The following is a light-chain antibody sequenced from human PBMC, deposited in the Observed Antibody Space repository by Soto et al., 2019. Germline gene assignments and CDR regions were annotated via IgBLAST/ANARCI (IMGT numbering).Light chain of an antibody. V-gene: IGLV2-23*01. J-gene: IGLJ1*01. CDR1: SSDVGSYNL. CDR3: CSYAGSSTSLYV. Sequence: QSALTQPASVSGSPGQSITISCTGTSSDVGSYNLVSWYQQHPGKAPKLVIYEGSKRPSGVSNRFSGSKSGNTASLTISGLQAEDEADYYCCSYAGSSTSLYVFGTGTKVTVL. CDR2: EGS.